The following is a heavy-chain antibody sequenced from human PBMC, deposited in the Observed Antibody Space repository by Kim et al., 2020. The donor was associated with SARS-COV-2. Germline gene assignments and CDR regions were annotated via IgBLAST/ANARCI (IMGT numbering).Heavy chain of an antibody. CDR2: ISGSGSSP. V-gene: IGHV3-23*01. J-gene: IGHJ5*02. CDR1: GFTFSSFA. Sequence: RGSLRLSCATSGFTFSSFAMNWVRQAPGKGLEWVSAISGSGSSPYYAASVEGRFNISRDNSKNMVYLQMNSLRDEDTAVYYCAKDLSLLPNWFDPWGQGT. CDR3: AKDLSLLPNWFDP. D-gene: IGHD2-15*01.